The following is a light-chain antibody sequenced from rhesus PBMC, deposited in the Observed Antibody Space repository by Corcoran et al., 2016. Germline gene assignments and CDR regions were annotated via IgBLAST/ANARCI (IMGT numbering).Light chain of an antibody. V-gene: IGKV1-38*01. CDR3: QQCYSYPMYS. CDR1: QGISTY. J-gene: IGKJ2*01. Sequence: DIQLTQSPSSLSASVGDRVTITCRASQGISTYLAWYQQKSGKTPKLLIYDASNLQSGGPSRFSGSGSGTEFTRTISSLQPEDFATYYCQQCYSYPMYSFGPGTKVEIK. CDR2: DAS.